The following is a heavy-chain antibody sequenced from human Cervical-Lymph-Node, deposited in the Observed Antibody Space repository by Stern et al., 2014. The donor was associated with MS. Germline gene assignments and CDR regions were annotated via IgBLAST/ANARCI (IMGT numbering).Heavy chain of an antibody. D-gene: IGHD3-22*01. CDR1: GGSFSGYY. V-gene: IGHV4-34*01. Sequence: QVQLQQWGARLLKPSETLSLTCAVYGGSFSGYYWSWIRQPPGKGLEWLGGVTRSGSTNYNPSLKSRVPMSVDTSKNQFSLRLSSVTAADTALYYCARLDYFDEGGNYYWYFDYWGQGTLVTVSS. CDR3: ARLDYFDEGGNYYWYFDY. J-gene: IGHJ4*02. CDR2: VTRSGST.